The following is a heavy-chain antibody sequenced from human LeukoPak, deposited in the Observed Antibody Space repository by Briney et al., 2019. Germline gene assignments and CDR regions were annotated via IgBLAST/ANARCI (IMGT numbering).Heavy chain of an antibody. V-gene: IGHV3-30-3*01. CDR3: ARAHTQWELLDY. J-gene: IGHJ4*02. D-gene: IGHD1-26*01. CDR1: GFTFSSYA. CDR2: ISYDGSNK. Sequence: GGSLRLSCAASGFTFSSYAMHWVRQAPGKGLEWVAVISYDGSNKYYADSVKGRFTISRDNSKNTLYLQMNSLRAEDTAVYYCARAHTQWELLDYWGQGTLVTVSS.